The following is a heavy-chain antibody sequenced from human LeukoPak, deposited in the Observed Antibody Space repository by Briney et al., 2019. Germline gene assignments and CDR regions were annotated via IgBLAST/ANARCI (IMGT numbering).Heavy chain of an antibody. CDR2: FWAHGRSQ. V-gene: IGHV3-33*01. CDR3: ARDDDSSSHYSLFEY. CDR1: GFSVSRYG. D-gene: IGHD3-22*01. Sequence: PGGSLRLSCAASGFSVSRYGMHWVRQAPGKGLEWVAVFWAHGRSQYYADSVRGRFTISRDTSANMVYLQMSSLRAEDTAVYYCARDDDSSSHYSLFEYWGQGTLVTVSS. J-gene: IGHJ4*02.